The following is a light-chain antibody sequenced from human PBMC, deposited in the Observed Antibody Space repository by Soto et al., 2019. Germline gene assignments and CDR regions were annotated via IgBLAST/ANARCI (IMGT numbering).Light chain of an antibody. CDR2: VNS. J-gene: IGLJ2*01. Sequence: QSVLTQPPSVSGAPGQRVTISCTGSSSNIGAGYDVHWYQQLPGTAPKLLIYVNSNRPSGVPDRFSGSKSGTSASLAITGLQAEDDADYYCQSYDTSLSAAVFGRGPQLTVL. CDR3: QSYDTSLSAAV. V-gene: IGLV1-40*01. CDR1: SSNIGAGYD.